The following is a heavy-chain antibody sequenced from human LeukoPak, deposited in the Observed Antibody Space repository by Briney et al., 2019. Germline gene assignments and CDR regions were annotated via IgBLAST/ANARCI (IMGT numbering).Heavy chain of an antibody. V-gene: IGHV4-39*01. CDR3: ARQGNCSSTSCYESEYYFDY. J-gene: IGHJ4*02. Sequence: SETLSLTYTVSGGSISSSSYYWGWIRQPPGKGLECIGSIYYSGSTYYNPSLKSRVTISVDTSKNHFSLKLTSVTAADTAVYYCARQGNCSSTSCYESEYYFDYWGQGTMVTVSS. CDR2: IYYSGST. D-gene: IGHD2-2*01. CDR1: GGSISSSSYY.